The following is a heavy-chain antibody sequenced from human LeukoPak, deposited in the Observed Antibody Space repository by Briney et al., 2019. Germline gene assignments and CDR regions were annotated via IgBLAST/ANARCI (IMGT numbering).Heavy chain of an antibody. J-gene: IGHJ4*02. CDR3: ARGQGRYYYDSSGYNSD. Sequence: SETLTLTCAVYGGSFSGYYWSWIRQPPGKGLEWTGEINHSGSTNYNPSPKSRVTISVDTSKNQFSLKLSSVTAADTAVYYCARGQGRYYYDSSGYNSDWGQGTLVTVSS. V-gene: IGHV4-34*01. CDR1: GGSFSGYY. D-gene: IGHD3-22*01. CDR2: INHSGST.